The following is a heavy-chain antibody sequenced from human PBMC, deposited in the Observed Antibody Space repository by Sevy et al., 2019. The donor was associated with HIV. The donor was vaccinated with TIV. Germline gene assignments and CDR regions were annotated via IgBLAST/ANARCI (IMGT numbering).Heavy chain of an antibody. J-gene: IGHJ5*02. CDR2: IKQDGSEK. CDR1: GFTFSSYW. D-gene: IGHD3-16*01. V-gene: IGHV3-7*01. CDR3: ATSGGET. Sequence: GGSLRLSCAASGFTFSSYWMNWIRQAPGKGLEWVANIKQDGSEKYYVDSVKGRFTISRDYAKNSLYLEMNTLRAEDTAVYYCATSGGETWGQGTLVTVSS.